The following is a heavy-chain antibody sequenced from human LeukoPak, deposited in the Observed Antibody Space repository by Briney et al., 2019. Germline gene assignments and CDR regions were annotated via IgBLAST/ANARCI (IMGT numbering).Heavy chain of an antibody. CDR2: IIPIFGTA. J-gene: IGHJ3*02. CDR3: ARSPTRITMIVVAPGAFDI. V-gene: IGHV1-69*13. Sequence: SVKVSCKASGGTFSIYAISWVRQAPGQGLEWMGGIIPIFGTANYAQKFQGRVTITADESTSTAYMELSSLRSEDTAVYYCARSPTRITMIVVAPGAFDIWGQGTMVTVSS. D-gene: IGHD3-22*01. CDR1: GGTFSIYA.